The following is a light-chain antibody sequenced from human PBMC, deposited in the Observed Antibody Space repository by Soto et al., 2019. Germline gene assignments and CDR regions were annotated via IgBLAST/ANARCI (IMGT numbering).Light chain of an antibody. Sequence: EIVLTQSPGTLSLSAGERATLSCRASQSVSSSYLAWYQQKPGQAPRLLIYGASSRATGIPDRFTGSGSETEFTLTISSLEPEDFAVYFCQQRSSWPLTFGGGTKVDIK. V-gene: IGKV3D-20*02. CDR1: QSVSSSY. CDR3: QQRSSWPLT. J-gene: IGKJ4*02. CDR2: GAS.